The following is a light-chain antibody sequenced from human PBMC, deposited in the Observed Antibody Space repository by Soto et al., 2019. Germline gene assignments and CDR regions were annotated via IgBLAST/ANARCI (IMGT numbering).Light chain of an antibody. CDR2: DVI. J-gene: IGLJ2*01. Sequence: QSVLTQPRSVSESPGQSVTISCTGTSSNVGDYDFVSWYHQQAGTVTIVIIYDVIVRPSGVPHRFSGSKSGTTAFLTISGLQAEEAAVYCCCSYDGGHAWVFGGGTQVTVL. V-gene: IGLV2-11*01. CDR1: SSNVGDYDF. CDR3: CSYDGGHAWV.